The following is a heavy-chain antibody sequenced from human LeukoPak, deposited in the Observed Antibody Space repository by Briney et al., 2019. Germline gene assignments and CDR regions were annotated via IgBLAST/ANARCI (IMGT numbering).Heavy chain of an antibody. CDR1: GFTFSSYS. D-gene: IGHD4-17*01. CDR2: ISGSGGTT. Sequence: GGSLRLSCAAAGFTFSSYSLNWVRQAPGKGLEWLSYISGSGGTTYYADSVKGRVTISRDNAENSLYLQMNSLRAEDTAVYYCARDLAYGDYGLDYWGQGTLVTVSS. V-gene: IGHV3-48*01. J-gene: IGHJ4*02. CDR3: ARDLAYGDYGLDY.